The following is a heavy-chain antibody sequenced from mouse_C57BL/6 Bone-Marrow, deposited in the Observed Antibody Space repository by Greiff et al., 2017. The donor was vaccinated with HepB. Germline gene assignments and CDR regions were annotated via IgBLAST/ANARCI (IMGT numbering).Heavy chain of an antibody. CDR1: GYTFTDYY. CDR3: AVYYYGSSLWFAY. Sequence: VQLQQSWAELVRPGASVKLSCKASGYTFTDYYINWVKQRPGQGLEWIARIYPGSGNTYYNEKFKGKATLTAEKSSSTAYMQLSSLTSEDSAVYFCAVYYYGSSLWFAYWGQGTLVTVSA. V-gene: IGHV1-76*01. J-gene: IGHJ3*01. D-gene: IGHD1-1*01. CDR2: IYPGSGNT.